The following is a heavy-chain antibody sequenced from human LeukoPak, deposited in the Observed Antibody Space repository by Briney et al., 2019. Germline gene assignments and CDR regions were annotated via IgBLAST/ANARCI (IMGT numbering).Heavy chain of an antibody. Sequence: PGTSQRLTCAASGITFSSHGMHWFRQAPGKGLEWVAVIWFDGSQRYYADSVKGRFTISRDNSKNTLYLQMNSLRDEDTAVYYCVRMRGVALDIWGQGTMVTVSS. CDR2: IWFDGSQR. V-gene: IGHV3-33*01. CDR1: GITFSSHG. J-gene: IGHJ3*02. CDR3: VRMRGVALDI.